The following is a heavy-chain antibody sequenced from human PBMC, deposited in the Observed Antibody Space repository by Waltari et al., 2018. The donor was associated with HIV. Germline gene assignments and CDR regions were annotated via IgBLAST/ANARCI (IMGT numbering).Heavy chain of an antibody. CDR1: GFTFRDFV. CDR3: TTGRSSVVAAPPVQ. D-gene: IGHD6-19*01. V-gene: IGHV3-33*01. J-gene: IGHJ4*01. Sequence: VKLAESGGGVVQPGKSVRLSCATSGFTFRDFVIHWVRQAPEKGLEWVAVIWSDGKTRFYGDSIKGRFSVSRDNSNNTSSLQINRVTLADTAVYYCTTGRSSVVAAPPVQWGQGT. CDR2: IWSDGKTR.